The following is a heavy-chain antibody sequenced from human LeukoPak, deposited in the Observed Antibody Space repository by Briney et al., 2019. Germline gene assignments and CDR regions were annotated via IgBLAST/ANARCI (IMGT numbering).Heavy chain of an antibody. CDR3: ARHDYGGNSGDY. J-gene: IGHJ4*02. CDR2: ISGSGGST. CDR1: GFTFSNYA. Sequence: GGSLRLSCAASGFTFSNYAMNWVRQAPGKGLEWVSNISGSGGSTYYADSVKGRFTISRDNSKNTLYLQMNSLRDEDTAVYYCARHDYGGNSGDYWGQGTLVTVSS. V-gene: IGHV3-23*01. D-gene: IGHD4-23*01.